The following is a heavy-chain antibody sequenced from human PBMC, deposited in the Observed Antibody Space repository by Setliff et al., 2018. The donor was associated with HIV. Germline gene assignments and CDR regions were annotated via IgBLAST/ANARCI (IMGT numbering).Heavy chain of an antibody. D-gene: IGHD3-10*01. J-gene: IGHJ1*01. CDR1: GLIFSSYE. V-gene: IGHV3-23*01. Sequence: GGSLRLSCAASGLIFSSYEMNWVRQAPGKGLEWISFIGGHGSTYYADSVKGRFTISRDNPKNTLYLRMNSLRAEDTAVYYCAQAQTSVSGSYYQYLQHWGQGTLVTVSS. CDR3: AQAQTSVSGSYYQYLQH. CDR2: IGGHGST.